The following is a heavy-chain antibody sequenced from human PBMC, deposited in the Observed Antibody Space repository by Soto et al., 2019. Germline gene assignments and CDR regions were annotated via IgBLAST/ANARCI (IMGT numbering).Heavy chain of an antibody. D-gene: IGHD2-15*01. CDR2: MNPNSGNT. J-gene: IGHJ3*02. CDR3: ARGPDIGVVVAAITEGAFDI. V-gene: IGHV1-8*01. Sequence: QVQLVQSGAEVKKPGASVKVSCKASGYTFTSYDINWVRQATGQGLEWMGWMNPNSGNTGYAQKFEGRVTMIRNTSISTAYMELSRLRSEDTAVYYCARGPDIGVVVAAITEGAFDIWGQGTMVTVSS. CDR1: GYTFTSYD.